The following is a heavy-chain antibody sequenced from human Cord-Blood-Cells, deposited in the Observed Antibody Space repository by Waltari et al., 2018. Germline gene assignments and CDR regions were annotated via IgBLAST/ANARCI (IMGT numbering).Heavy chain of an antibody. CDR2: ISPILGTA. D-gene: IGHD2-2*01. CDR3: ARDCSSTSCYDAFDI. Sequence: QVQLVQSGAEVKKPGSSVKVSCKASGGTFSSYAITWVRQAPGQGLVWWGGISPILGTANYAQKFQGRVTITADESTSTAYMELSSLRTEDTAVYYCARDCSSTSCYDAFDIWGQGTMVTVSS. V-gene: IGHV1-69*01. J-gene: IGHJ3*02. CDR1: GGTFSSYA.